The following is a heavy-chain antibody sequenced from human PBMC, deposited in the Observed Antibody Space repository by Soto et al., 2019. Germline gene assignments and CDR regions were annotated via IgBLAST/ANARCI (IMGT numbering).Heavy chain of an antibody. D-gene: IGHD2-15*01. CDR1: GYTFTSYA. CDR2: INPNSGGT. V-gene: IGHV1-2*04. Sequence: GASVKVSCKASGYTFTSYAMHWVRQAPGQRLEWMGWINPNSGGTNYAQKFQGWVTMTRDTSISTAYMELSRLRSDDTAVYYCAGTTFGRGYCSGGSCSPLAFDIWGQGTMVTVSS. J-gene: IGHJ3*02. CDR3: AGTTFGRGYCSGGSCSPLAFDI.